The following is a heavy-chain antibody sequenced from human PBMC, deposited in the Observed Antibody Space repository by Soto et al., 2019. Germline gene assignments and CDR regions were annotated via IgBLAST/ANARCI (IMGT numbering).Heavy chain of an antibody. D-gene: IGHD1-20*01. CDR3: ARDIYRGASYNSRSCFGMDV. Sequence: AASVKVSCKASGGTFSSYAISWVRQAPGQGFEWVGAIVPILDKRKYAVQFQDRVTINADESTTSAYMELRSLTSEDTAVYYCARDIYRGASYNSRSCFGMDVWGQGTTVTVSS. CDR2: IVPILDKR. CDR1: GGTFSSYA. V-gene: IGHV1-69*13. J-gene: IGHJ6*02.